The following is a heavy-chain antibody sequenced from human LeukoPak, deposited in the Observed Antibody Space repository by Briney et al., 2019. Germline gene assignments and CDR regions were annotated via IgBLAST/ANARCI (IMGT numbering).Heavy chain of an antibody. D-gene: IGHD1-1*01. J-gene: IGHJ4*02. CDR1: GGTFNNYA. V-gene: IGHV1-2*02. CDR2: INPNSGGT. CDR3: ARVQLERLPRIFRY. Sequence: ASVKVSCKASGGTFNNYAMSWVRQAPGQGLEWMGWINPNSGGTNYAQKFQGRVTMTRDTSISTAYMELSRLRSDDTAVYYCARVQLERLPRIFRYWGQGTLVTVSS.